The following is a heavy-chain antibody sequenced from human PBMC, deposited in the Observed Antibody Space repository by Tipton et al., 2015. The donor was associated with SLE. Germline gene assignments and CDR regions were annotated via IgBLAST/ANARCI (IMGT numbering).Heavy chain of an antibody. Sequence: TLSLTCTVSGDSISTYYWSWIRQTPGKGLEWIGDINYSGTTDYNPSLKSRVTISVDTSKNQFSLKLSSVTAADTAVHYCARGTKLGNHYYYYYMDVWGKGTTVTVSS. D-gene: IGHD7-27*01. CDR1: GDSISTYY. CDR2: INYSGTT. CDR3: ARGTKLGNHYYYYYMDV. V-gene: IGHV4-59*01. J-gene: IGHJ6*03.